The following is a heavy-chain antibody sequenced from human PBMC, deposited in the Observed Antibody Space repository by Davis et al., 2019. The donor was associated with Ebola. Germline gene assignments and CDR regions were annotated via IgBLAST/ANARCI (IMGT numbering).Heavy chain of an antibody. D-gene: IGHD2-15*01. Sequence: AASVTVSCKASGYTFINYGITWVRQAPGQGLEWLGRINPNSGGTNYAQKFQGRVTMTRDTSISTAYMELSRLRSDDTAVYYCARGNFWDIVVVVAVSPLDYWGQGTLVTVSS. CDR3: ARGNFWDIVVVVAVSPLDY. CDR1: GYTFINYG. V-gene: IGHV1-2*06. CDR2: INPNSGGT. J-gene: IGHJ4*02.